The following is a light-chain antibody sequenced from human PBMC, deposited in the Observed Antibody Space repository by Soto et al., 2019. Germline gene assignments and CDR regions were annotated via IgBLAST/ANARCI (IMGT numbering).Light chain of an antibody. V-gene: IGKV3-15*01. Sequence: IVMTQSPATLSVSPGERATLSCRASQSVGSNLAWYQQKPDQAPRLLIYGASTRATGIPARFSGSGSGTAFTLTISSLQSEDFEVYYCQQYNNWPTWTFGQGTKVEIK. CDR1: QSVGSN. CDR3: QQYNNWPTWT. J-gene: IGKJ1*01. CDR2: GAS.